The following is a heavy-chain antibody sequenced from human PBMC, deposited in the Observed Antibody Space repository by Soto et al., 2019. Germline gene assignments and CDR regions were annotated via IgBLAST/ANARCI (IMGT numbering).Heavy chain of an antibody. Sequence: QVQLVESGGGVVQPGRSLRLSCAASGFTFSSYGMHWVRQAPGKGLEWVAVIWYDGSNKYYADSVKGRFTISRDNSKNTLYLQMNSLRAEDTAVYYCARDAGQGSRGYRYGFDYWGQGTLVTVSS. CDR2: IWYDGSNK. D-gene: IGHD5-18*01. CDR1: GFTFSSYG. CDR3: ARDAGQGSRGYRYGFDY. J-gene: IGHJ4*02. V-gene: IGHV3-33*01.